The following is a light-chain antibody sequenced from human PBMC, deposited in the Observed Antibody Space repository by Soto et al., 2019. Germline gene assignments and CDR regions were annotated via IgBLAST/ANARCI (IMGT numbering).Light chain of an antibody. CDR2: AAS. V-gene: IGKV3-20*01. CDR3: HQYGSSRWT. CDR1: ESIDSNF. J-gene: IGKJ1*01. Sequence: EIVLTQSPATLSLSPGGSAALSCRSTESIDSNFLAWYQQKPGQAPRLLIYAASSRATGIPDRFSGSGSGTDFTLFINRLEPEDFAVYYCHQYGSSRWTFGQGTKVDIK.